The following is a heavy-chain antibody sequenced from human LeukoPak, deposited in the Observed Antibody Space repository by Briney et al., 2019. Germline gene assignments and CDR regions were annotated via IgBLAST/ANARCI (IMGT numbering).Heavy chain of an antibody. D-gene: IGHD3-10*01. J-gene: IGHJ5*02. CDR2: IYYIGST. Sequence: SETLSLTCTVSGGSISSYYWSCIRQPPGKGLEWIGYIYYIGSTNYNPSLKSRVTIPVETSKNQFSLKLKSVTAADTAVYYCARGGYYGSGNDFRFDPWGQGTLVTVSS. V-gene: IGHV4-59*01. CDR3: ARGGYYGSGNDFRFDP. CDR1: GGSISSYY.